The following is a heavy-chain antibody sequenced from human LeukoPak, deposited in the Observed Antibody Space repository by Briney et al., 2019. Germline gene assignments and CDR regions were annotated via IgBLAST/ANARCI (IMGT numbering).Heavy chain of an antibody. J-gene: IGHJ3*02. CDR2: INTDGSST. V-gene: IGHV3-74*01. D-gene: IGHD2-15*01. CDR1: GFTFSSYW. CDR3: ARESYCSGGSCYSGRAFDI. Sequence: GSLRLSCAASGFTFSSYWMHWVRPAPGKGLVWVSRINTDGSSTTYADSVKGRFTISRDSAKNTLYLQMNSLRAEDTAVYYCARESYCSGGSCYSGRAFDIWGQGTMVTVSS.